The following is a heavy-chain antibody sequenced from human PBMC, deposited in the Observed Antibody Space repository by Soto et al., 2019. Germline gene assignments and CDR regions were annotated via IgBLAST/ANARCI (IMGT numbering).Heavy chain of an antibody. CDR1: GFTFSNYV. V-gene: IGHV3-23*01. CDR2: ISGSGDNT. CDR3: AKLTLVVALGFDY. D-gene: IGHD2-21*01. J-gene: IGHJ4*02. Sequence: EVHLLDSGGGLVQPGGSLRLSCAASGFTFSNYVMSWVRQAPGKGLEWVSSISGSGDNTYYADSVKGRFTISRDNSKNTLFIQMNSLRAEDTAVYYCAKLTLVVALGFDYWGQGTLVTVSS.